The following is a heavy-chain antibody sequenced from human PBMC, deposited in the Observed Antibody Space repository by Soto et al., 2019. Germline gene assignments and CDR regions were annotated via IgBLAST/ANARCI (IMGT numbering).Heavy chain of an antibody. CDR3: ARFSPYYYDSSGFDY. D-gene: IGHD3-22*01. CDR1: GYTFTSYY. V-gene: IGHV1-46*03. J-gene: IGHJ4*02. Sequence: GASVKVSCKASGYTFTSYYMHWVRQAPGQGLEWMGIINPSGGSTSYAQKFQGRVTMTRDTSTSTVYVELSSLRSEDTAVYYCARFSPYYYDSSGFDYWGQGTLVTVSS. CDR2: INPSGGST.